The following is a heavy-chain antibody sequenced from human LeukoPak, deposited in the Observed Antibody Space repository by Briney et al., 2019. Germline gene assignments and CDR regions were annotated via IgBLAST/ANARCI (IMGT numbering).Heavy chain of an antibody. J-gene: IGHJ4*02. CDR2: INHSGST. V-gene: IGHV4-34*01. Sequence: SETLSLTCAVYGGSFSGYHWSWIRQPPGKGLEWIGEINHSGSTNYNPSPKSRVTISVDTSKNQFSLKLSSVTAADTAVYYCARLFPKGRFDYWGQGTLVTVSS. CDR3: ARLFPKGRFDY. CDR1: GGSFSGYH.